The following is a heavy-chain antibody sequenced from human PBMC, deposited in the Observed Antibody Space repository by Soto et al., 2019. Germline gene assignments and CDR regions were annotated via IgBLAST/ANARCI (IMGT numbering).Heavy chain of an antibody. V-gene: IGHV3-21*01. CDR3: ARDRGVTPTEYFQH. J-gene: IGHJ1*01. D-gene: IGHD2-21*02. CDR2: ISSSSSYI. Sequence: NPGGSLRLSCAASGFTFSSYSMNWVRQAPGKGLEWVSSISSSSSYIYYADSVKGRFTISRDNAKNSLYLQMNSLRAEDTAVYYCARDRGVTPTEYFQHWGQGTLVTVSS. CDR1: GFTFSSYS.